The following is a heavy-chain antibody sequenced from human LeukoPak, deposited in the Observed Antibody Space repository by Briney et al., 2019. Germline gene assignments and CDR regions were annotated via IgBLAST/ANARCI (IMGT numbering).Heavy chain of an antibody. Sequence: GASVKVSCKASGYTFISYGINWVRQAPGQGLEWMGWISAYNGNTNYAQKLQGRVTMTTDTSTSTAYMELRTLRSDDTAVYYCARDGPIYDYVWGSYRLIDYWGQGTLVTVSS. CDR2: ISAYNGNT. CDR3: ARDGPIYDYVWGSYRLIDY. J-gene: IGHJ4*02. V-gene: IGHV1-18*01. D-gene: IGHD3-16*02. CDR1: GYTFISYG.